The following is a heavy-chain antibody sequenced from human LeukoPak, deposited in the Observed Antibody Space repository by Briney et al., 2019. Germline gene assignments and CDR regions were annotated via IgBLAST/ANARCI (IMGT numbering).Heavy chain of an antibody. Sequence: GGSLRLSCAASGFTVSRNYMSWVRQAPGKGLEWVSVIYSGGSTYYADSVKGRFTISRDNSKNTLYLQMNSLRAEDTAVYYCARAQTRWWELIPDAFDIWGQGTMVTVSS. V-gene: IGHV3-53*01. CDR3: ARAQTRWWELIPDAFDI. CDR2: IYSGGST. J-gene: IGHJ3*02. CDR1: GFTVSRNY. D-gene: IGHD2-15*01.